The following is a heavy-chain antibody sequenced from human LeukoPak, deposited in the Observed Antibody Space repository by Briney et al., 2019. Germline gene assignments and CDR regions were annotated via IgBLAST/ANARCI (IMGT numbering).Heavy chain of an antibody. V-gene: IGHV3-23*01. CDR3: AKDRSLPRSGWTFLDY. CDR1: GFTFSNCA. CDR2: MSGSGGST. D-gene: IGHD6-19*01. Sequence: GGSLRLSCAASGFTFSNCAMSWVRQAPGKGLEWVSGMSGSGGSTYYADSVKGRFTISRDNSKNTLHLQMNSLRAEDTAVYYCAKDRSLPRSGWTFLDYWGQGTLVTVSS. J-gene: IGHJ4*02.